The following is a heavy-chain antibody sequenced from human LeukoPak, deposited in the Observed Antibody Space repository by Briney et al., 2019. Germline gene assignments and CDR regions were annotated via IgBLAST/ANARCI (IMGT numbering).Heavy chain of an antibody. J-gene: IGHJ4*02. Sequence: GGSLRLSCAASGFTFSSYAMSWVRQAPGKGLEWVSAISGSGGSTYYADSVKGRFTISRDNSKNTLYLQMNSLRAEDTAVYYCARAPSYCSSTSCYKDYWGQGTLVTVSS. CDR1: GFTFSSYA. CDR2: ISGSGGST. V-gene: IGHV3-23*01. CDR3: ARAPSYCSSTSCYKDY. D-gene: IGHD2-2*02.